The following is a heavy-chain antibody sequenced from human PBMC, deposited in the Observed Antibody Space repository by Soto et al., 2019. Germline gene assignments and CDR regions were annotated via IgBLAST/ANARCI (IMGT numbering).Heavy chain of an antibody. V-gene: IGHV1-46*01. CDR2: INPSGGST. J-gene: IGHJ4*02. CDR3: ARVRTDSSGYYYGAFDY. CDR1: GYTFTSYY. D-gene: IGHD3-22*01. Sequence: ASVKVSCKASGYTFTSYYMHWVRQAPGQGLEWMGIINPSGGSTSYAQKFQGRVTMTRDTSTSTVYMELSSPRSEDTAVYYCARVRTDSSGYYYGAFDYWGQGTLVTVSS.